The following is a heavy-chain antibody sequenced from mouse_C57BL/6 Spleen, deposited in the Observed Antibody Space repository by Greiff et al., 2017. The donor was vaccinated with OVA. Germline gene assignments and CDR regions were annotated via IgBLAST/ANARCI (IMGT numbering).Heavy chain of an antibody. V-gene: IGHV8-8*01. D-gene: IGHD2-1*01. Sequence: QVTLKESGPGILQPSQTLSLTCSFSGFSLSTFGMGVGWIRQPSGKGLEWLAHIWWDDDKYYNPALKSRLTISKDTSKTQLFLKIANVDTADTATYCCARMDYGNYDFDYWGQGTTLTVSS. CDR2: IWWDDDK. J-gene: IGHJ2*01. CDR1: GFSLSTFGMG. CDR3: ARMDYGNYDFDY.